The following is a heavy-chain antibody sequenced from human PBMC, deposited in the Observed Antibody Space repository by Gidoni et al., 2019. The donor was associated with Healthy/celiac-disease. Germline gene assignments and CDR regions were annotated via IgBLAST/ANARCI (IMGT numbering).Heavy chain of an antibody. D-gene: IGHD1-7*01. J-gene: IGHJ6*02. V-gene: IGHV1-69*01. CDR2: IIPIFGTP. Sequence: QVQLVQSGAEVKKPGSSVKVSCKPSGGTFSSYAINWVRQAPGQGLEWMGGIIPIFGTPNYAQKFQGRVTITADEFTSTAYMELSSLRSEDTAVYYCARSITGTTTLYYYYGMDAWGQGTTVTVSS. CDR3: ARSITGTTTLYYYYGMDA. CDR1: GGTFSSYA.